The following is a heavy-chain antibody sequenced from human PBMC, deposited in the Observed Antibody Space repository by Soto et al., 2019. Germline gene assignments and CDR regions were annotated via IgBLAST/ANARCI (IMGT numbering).Heavy chain of an antibody. Sequence: GGSLRLSCLASGFTFSDFAMTWVRHVPGRGLEWVASLDGAGGSTYYAESVRGRFSISRDNSQNTLFLQMKRLTVDDTAIYYCAAPRDEYGSGVSWFTYGTDIWGQGTTVTVSS. CDR2: LDGAGGST. CDR1: GFTFSDFA. CDR3: AAPRDEYGSGVSWFTYGTDI. V-gene: IGHV3-23*01. J-gene: IGHJ6*02. D-gene: IGHD3-10*01.